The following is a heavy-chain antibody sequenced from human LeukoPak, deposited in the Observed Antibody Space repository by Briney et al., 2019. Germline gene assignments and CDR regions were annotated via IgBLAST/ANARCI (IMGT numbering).Heavy chain of an antibody. Sequence: GGSLRLSCAVSGITLSNYGMSWVRQAPGKGLEWVAGISDSGGSTKYADSVKGRFTISRGNPKNTLYLQMNSLRVEDTAVYFCAKRGVVIRVILVGFHKQAYYFDSWGQGALVTVSS. J-gene: IGHJ4*02. CDR1: GITLSNYG. CDR2: ISDSGGST. V-gene: IGHV3-23*01. D-gene: IGHD3-22*01. CDR3: AKRGVVIRVILVGFHKQAYYFDS.